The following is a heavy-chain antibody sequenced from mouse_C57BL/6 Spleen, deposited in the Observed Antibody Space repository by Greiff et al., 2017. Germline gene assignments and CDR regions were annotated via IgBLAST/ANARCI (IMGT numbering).Heavy chain of an antibody. V-gene: IGHV1-74*01. Sequence: VQLQQPGAELVKPGASVKVSCKASGYTFTSYWMHLVKQRPGQGLEWIGRIHPSDSDTNYNQKFKGKATLTVDKSSSTAYMQLSSLTSEDSAVYYGAIDGGSSFYYFDYWGQGTTLTVSS. CDR1: GYTFTSYW. CDR2: IHPSDSDT. J-gene: IGHJ2*01. D-gene: IGHD1-1*01. CDR3: AIDGGSSFYYFDY.